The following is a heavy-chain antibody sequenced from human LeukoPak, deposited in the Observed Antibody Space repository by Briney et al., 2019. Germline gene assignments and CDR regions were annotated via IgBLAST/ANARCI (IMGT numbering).Heavy chain of an antibody. CDR1: GFTFSSYS. Sequence: GGSLRLSCAASGFTFSSYSMNWVRQAPGKGLEWISYISSSSTIYYTDSVKGRFTISRDNAKDSMYLQMNSIRAEDTAVYYCARDNGYFSVDYWGQGTLVTVSS. CDR3: ARDNGYFSVDY. J-gene: IGHJ4*02. V-gene: IGHV3-48*04. D-gene: IGHD3-22*01. CDR2: ISSSSTI.